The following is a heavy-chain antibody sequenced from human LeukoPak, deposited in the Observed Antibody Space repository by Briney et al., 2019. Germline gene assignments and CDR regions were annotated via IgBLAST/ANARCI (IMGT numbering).Heavy chain of an antibody. CDR2: ISNDGNAK. D-gene: IGHD6-19*01. CDR3: ARERALSGWTGAHFDY. Sequence: PGRSLRLSCAASGFTFSNYAMHWVRQAPGKGLEWVSVISNDGNAKYYADSVKGRFTISRDNSQNTLFLQMNSLRPEDTAVYYCARERALSGWTGAHFDYWGQGTLVTVSS. J-gene: IGHJ4*02. V-gene: IGHV3-30-3*01. CDR1: GFTFSNYA.